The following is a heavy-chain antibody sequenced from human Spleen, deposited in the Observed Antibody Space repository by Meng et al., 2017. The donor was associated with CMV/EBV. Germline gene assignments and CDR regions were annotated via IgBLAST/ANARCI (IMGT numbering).Heavy chain of an antibody. CDR2: IAYNGDK. Sequence: TNGVGVGWLRPPPGKALEWLALIAYNGDKRYNPSLKTRLTINEDTSKNQVVLTVTNMDPADTATYFCAHRRGGYCSSTACSPNWFEPWGQGVLVTVS. CDR1: TNGVG. CDR3: AHRRGGYCSSTACSPNWFEP. J-gene: IGHJ5*02. V-gene: IGHV2-5*01. D-gene: IGHD2-2*03.